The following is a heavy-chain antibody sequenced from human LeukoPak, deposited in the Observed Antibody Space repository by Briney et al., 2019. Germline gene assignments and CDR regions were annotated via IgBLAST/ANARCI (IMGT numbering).Heavy chain of an antibody. V-gene: IGHV3-30*04. D-gene: IGHD6-13*01. Sequence: PGGSLRLSCAASGFTFSSYAMHWVRQAPGKGLEWVAAISYDGSNRYYADSVKGRFTISRDNSKNTLYLQMNSLRTEDTAVYYCVSLTAAGRRTDFDYWGQGTLVTVSS. CDR1: GFTFSSYA. CDR2: ISYDGSNR. J-gene: IGHJ4*02. CDR3: VSLTAAGRRTDFDY.